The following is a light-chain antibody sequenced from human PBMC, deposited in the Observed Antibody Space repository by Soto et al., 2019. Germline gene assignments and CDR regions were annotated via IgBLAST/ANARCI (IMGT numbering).Light chain of an antibody. Sequence: QSVLTQPPSASGTPGQMVTISCSGSSSNIGSDTVNWYQQLLGTAPKLLIYNYGHRPSGVPDRFSGSRSGTSASLAISGLQSEDEADYYCAAWDDSLDAWVFGGGTKLTVL. CDR1: SSNIGSDT. CDR3: AAWDDSLDAWV. J-gene: IGLJ3*02. CDR2: NYG. V-gene: IGLV1-44*01.